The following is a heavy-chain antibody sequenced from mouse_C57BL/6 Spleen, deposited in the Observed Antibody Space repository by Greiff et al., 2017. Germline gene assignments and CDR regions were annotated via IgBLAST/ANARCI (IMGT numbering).Heavy chain of an antibody. CDR3: TTIHYGSSSYYFDY. Sequence: EVKLVESGAELVRPGASVKLSCTASGFNIKDYYMHWVKQRPEQGLEWIGRIDPEDGDTEYAPKFPGKATMTADTSSNTAYLQLSSLTSEDTAVNYGTTIHYGSSSYYFDYWGQGTTLTVSS. CDR2: IDPEDGDT. D-gene: IGHD1-1*01. V-gene: IGHV14-1*01. J-gene: IGHJ2*01. CDR1: GFNIKDYY.